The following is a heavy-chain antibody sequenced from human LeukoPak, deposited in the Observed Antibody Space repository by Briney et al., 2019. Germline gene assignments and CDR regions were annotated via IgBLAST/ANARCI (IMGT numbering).Heavy chain of an antibody. J-gene: IGHJ3*02. V-gene: IGHV3-7*01. D-gene: IGHD3-10*01. CDR3: ARDVYDSGRGAFDI. Sequence: SWIRQPPGKGLEWVANINEDGSAKYYVDSVKGRFTISRDNAKNSLFLQMNSLRAEDTAVYYCARDVYDSGRGAFDILGQGTMVTVSS. CDR2: INEDGSAK.